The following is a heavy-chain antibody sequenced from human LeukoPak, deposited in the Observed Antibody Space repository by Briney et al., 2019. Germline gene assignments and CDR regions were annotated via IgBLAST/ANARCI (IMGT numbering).Heavy chain of an antibody. Sequence: SETLSLTCTVSGGSISSDSWSWIRQPPGKGLEWIGYIYYSGNTNYNPSLKSRVTISVDRSKNQFSLRLSSVTAADTAVYYCARGTYSSDFEYWGQGTLVTVSS. D-gene: IGHD6-25*01. CDR1: GGSISSDS. J-gene: IGHJ4*02. CDR2: IYYSGNT. CDR3: ARGTYSSDFEY. V-gene: IGHV4-59*01.